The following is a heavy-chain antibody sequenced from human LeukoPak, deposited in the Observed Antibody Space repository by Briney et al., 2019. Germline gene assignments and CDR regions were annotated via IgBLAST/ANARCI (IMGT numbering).Heavy chain of an antibody. V-gene: IGHV1-8*03. Sequence: ASVKVSCKASGYTFTRYDINWVRQATGQGLEWMGWMNPNRGDTGYAQKFQGRVTITRNTSISTAYMELTSLRSDDSAVYYCARDMYDISGRADYWGQGTRVTVSS. D-gene: IGHD3-22*01. CDR1: GYTFTRYD. CDR2: MNPNRGDT. J-gene: IGHJ4*02. CDR3: ARDMYDISGRADY.